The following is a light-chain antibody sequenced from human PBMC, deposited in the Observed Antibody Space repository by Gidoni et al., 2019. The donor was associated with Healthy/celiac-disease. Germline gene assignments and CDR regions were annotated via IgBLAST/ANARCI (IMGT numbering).Light chain of an antibody. V-gene: IGKV3D-20*01. J-gene: IGKJ1*01. CDR3: QQYGSST. CDR2: AAS. Sequence: PRLLIYAASSRATGHPDRCSGSGSGTDFTLTIRSLESEDFAVYYCQQYGSSTSGQGTKVEIK.